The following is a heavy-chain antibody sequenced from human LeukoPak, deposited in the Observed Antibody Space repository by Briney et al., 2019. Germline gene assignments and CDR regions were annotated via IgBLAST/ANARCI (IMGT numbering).Heavy chain of an antibody. CDR1: GGSFSGYY. CDR2: INHSEST. V-gene: IGHV4-34*01. D-gene: IGHD6-19*01. Sequence: SETLSLTCAVYGGSFSGYYWSWIRQPPGKGLEWIGEINHSESTNYNPSLKSRVTISVDTSKNQFSLKLSSVTAADTAVYYCARGRRQWLVRYYWFDPWGQGTLVTVSS. J-gene: IGHJ5*02. CDR3: ARGRRQWLVRYYWFDP.